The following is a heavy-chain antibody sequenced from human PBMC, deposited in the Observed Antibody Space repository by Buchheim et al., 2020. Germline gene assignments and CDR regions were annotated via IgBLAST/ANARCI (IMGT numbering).Heavy chain of an antibody. CDR1: GGTFSSYA. D-gene: IGHD1-26*01. CDR3: ARDHTGRGPPKKWGLLGVYYYGMDV. Sequence: QVQLVQSGAEVKKPGSSVKVSCKASGGTFSSYAISWVRQAPGQGLEWMGGIIPIFGTANYAQKFQGRVPITADESTSTAYMELSSLRSKETAVYYCARDHTGRGPPKKWGLLGVYYYGMDVWGQGTT. J-gene: IGHJ6*02. V-gene: IGHV1-69*01. CDR2: IIPIFGTA.